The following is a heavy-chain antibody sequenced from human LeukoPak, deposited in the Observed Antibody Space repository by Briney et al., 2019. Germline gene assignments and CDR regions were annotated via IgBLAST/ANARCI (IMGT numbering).Heavy chain of an antibody. V-gene: IGHV1-8*03. CDR3: ARGGEWLRDFDY. CDR1: GGTFSSYA. J-gene: IGHJ4*02. D-gene: IGHD5-12*01. Sequence: GASVKVSCKASGGTFSSYAISWVRQATGQGLEWMGWMNPNSGNTGYAQKFQGRVTITRNTSISTAYMELSSLRSEDTAVYYCARGGEWLRDFDYWGQGTLVTVSS. CDR2: MNPNSGNT.